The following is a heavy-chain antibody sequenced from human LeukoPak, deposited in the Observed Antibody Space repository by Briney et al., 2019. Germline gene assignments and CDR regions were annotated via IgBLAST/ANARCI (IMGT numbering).Heavy chain of an antibody. CDR1: GFTFSSYA. CDR2: ISSSSSTI. Sequence: QPGGSLRLSCAASGFTFSSYAMSWVRQAPGKGLEWVSYISSSSSTIYYADSVKGRFTISRDNAKNSLYLQMNSLRAEDTAVYYCARDAGRWGSRGYYFDYWGQGTLVTVSS. D-gene: IGHD7-27*01. V-gene: IGHV3-48*01. CDR3: ARDAGRWGSRGYYFDY. J-gene: IGHJ4*02.